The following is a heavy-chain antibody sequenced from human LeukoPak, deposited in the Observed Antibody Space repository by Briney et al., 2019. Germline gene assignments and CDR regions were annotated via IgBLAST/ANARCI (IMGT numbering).Heavy chain of an antibody. CDR3: ARRGSGSYYGSGAFDI. CDR1: GGSISSHY. V-gene: IGHV4-59*11. CDR2: IYYSGST. J-gene: IGHJ3*02. D-gene: IGHD1-26*01. Sequence: PSETLSLTCTVSGGSISSHYWSWIRQPPGKGLEWIGYIYYSGSTNYNPSLKSRVTISVDTSKNQFSLKLSSVTAADTAVYYCARRGSGSYYGSGAFDIWGQGTMVTVSS.